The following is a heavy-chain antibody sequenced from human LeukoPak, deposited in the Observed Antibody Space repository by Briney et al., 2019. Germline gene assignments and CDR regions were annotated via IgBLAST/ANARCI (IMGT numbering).Heavy chain of an antibody. Sequence: SSVKVSCKASGGTFSSYAISWVRQAPGQGPEWMGWISAYNGNTNYAQKLQGRVTMTTDTSTSTAYMELRSLRSDDTAVYYCARGKSTMIVVVPVDYWGQGTLVTVSS. CDR2: ISAYNGNT. CDR3: ARGKSTMIVVVPVDY. V-gene: IGHV1-18*01. CDR1: GGTFSSYA. D-gene: IGHD3-22*01. J-gene: IGHJ4*02.